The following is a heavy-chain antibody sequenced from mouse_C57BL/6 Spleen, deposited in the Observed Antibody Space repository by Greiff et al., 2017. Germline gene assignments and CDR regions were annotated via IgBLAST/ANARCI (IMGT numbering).Heavy chain of an antibody. CDR1: GYTFTTYP. V-gene: IGHV1-47*01. CDR3: ARRFYDGYRGWYFDV. D-gene: IGHD2-3*01. CDR2: FHPYNDDT. Sequence: LQQSGAELVKPGASVKMSCKASGYTFTTYPIEWMKQNHGKSLEWIGNFHPYNDDTKYNEKFKGKATLTVEKSSSTVYLELSRLTSDDSAVYYCARRFYDGYRGWYFDVWGTGTTVTVSS. J-gene: IGHJ1*03.